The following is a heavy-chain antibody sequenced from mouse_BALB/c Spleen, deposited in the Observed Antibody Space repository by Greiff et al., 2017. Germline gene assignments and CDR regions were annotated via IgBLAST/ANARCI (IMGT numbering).Heavy chain of an antibody. CDR2: ISYDGSN. D-gene: IGHD2-14*01. J-gene: IGHJ4*01. Sequence: EVQLVESGPGLVKPSQSLSLTCSVTGYSITSGYYWNWIRQFPGNKLEWMGYISYDGSNNYNPSLKNRISITRDTSKNQFFLKLNSVTTEDTATYYCARKGYDEDYYAMDYWGQGTSVTVSS. CDR3: ARKGYDEDYYAMDY. V-gene: IGHV3-6*02. CDR1: GYSITSGYY.